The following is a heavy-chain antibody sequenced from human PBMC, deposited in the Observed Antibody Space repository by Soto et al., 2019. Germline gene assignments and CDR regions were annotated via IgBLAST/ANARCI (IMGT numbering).Heavy chain of an antibody. CDR3: VRQRCGGTCPIDY. Sequence: TSETLSLTCSVSGGSISSSYYWDWIRQPPGKGLGWIVSMYYSGSPIYNVSLKSRVTIFVDTSKNQFSLKLTSVTAADTAVYYCVRQRCGGTCPIDYWGLGTLVTVSS. CDR1: GGSISSSYY. D-gene: IGHD2-15*01. J-gene: IGHJ4*02. CDR2: MYYSGSP. V-gene: IGHV4-39*01.